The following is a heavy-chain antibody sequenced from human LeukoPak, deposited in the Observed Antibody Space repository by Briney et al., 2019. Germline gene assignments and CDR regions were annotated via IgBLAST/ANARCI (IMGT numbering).Heavy chain of an antibody. CDR2: IHYSGTT. CDR3: ARMGGYSGYATH. V-gene: IGHV4-59*08. J-gene: IGHJ4*02. CDR1: GGSISTYY. D-gene: IGHD5-12*01. Sequence: PSETLSLTCTVSGGSISTYYWSWIRQPPGKGLEWIGYIHYSGTTNYNPSLKNRVTISLDTSKNQFSLNLSSVAAADTAVYYCARMGGYSGYATHWGQGTLVTVSS.